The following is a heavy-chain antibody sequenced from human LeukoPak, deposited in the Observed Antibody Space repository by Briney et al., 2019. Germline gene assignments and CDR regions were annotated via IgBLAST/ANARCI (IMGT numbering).Heavy chain of an antibody. V-gene: IGHV3-66*01. CDR1: GFTVSSNY. CDR2: IYSGGST. Sequence: GGSLRLSCAASGFTVSSNYMSWVRQAPGKGLKWVSVIYSGGSTYYADSVKGRFTISRDNAKNSLYLQMNSLRAEDTAVYYCARDLEGSSWHYYYYYYGMDVWGQGSTVTVSS. J-gene: IGHJ6*02. D-gene: IGHD6-13*01. CDR3: ARDLEGSSWHYYYYYYGMDV.